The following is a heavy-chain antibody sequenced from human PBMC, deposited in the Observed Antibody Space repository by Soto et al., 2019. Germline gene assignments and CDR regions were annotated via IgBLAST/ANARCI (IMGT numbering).Heavy chain of an antibody. CDR3: AKDLGGVYSSSWYAGWFDP. D-gene: IGHD6-13*01. Sequence: VGSLRLSCTASGFTFSSYAMSWVRQAPGRGLEWVSAISGSGGSTYYADSVKGRFTISRDNSKNTLYLQMNSLRAEDTAVYYCAKDLGGVYSSSWYAGWFDPWGQGTLVTVSS. J-gene: IGHJ5*02. V-gene: IGHV3-23*01. CDR2: ISGSGGST. CDR1: GFTFSSYA.